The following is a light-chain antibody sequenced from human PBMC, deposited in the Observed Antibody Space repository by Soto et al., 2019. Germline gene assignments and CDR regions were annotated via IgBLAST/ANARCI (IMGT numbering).Light chain of an antibody. V-gene: IGLV2-14*01. Sequence: QSVLTQSASVSGSPGQSITISCTGTSSDVGGYNYVSWYQQYPGKAPKLMIYEVSNRPSGVSNRFSGSKSGNTASLTISGLQAEDEADYYCSSHTSSNTHVVFGGGTKVTVL. CDR2: EVS. CDR1: SSDVGGYNY. CDR3: SSHTSSNTHVV. J-gene: IGLJ2*01.